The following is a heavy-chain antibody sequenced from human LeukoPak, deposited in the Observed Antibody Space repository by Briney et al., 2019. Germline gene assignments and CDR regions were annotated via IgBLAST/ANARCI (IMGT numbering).Heavy chain of an antibody. CDR3: ARTKEGVATIDY. CDR2: IYYSGST. Sequence: SEILSLTCTVSGGSISSGDYYWSWLRQPPGKGLEWLGYIYYSGSTYYNPSLKSRVTMSVDTSKNQFSLKLSSVTAADTAVYYCARTKEGVATIDYWGQGTLVTVSS. V-gene: IGHV4-30-4*01. J-gene: IGHJ4*02. D-gene: IGHD5-12*01. CDR1: GGSISSGDYY.